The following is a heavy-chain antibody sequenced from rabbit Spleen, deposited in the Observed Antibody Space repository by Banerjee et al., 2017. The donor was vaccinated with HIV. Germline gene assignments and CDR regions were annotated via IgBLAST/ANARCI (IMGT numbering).Heavy chain of an antibody. CDR2: INSFSGRP. D-gene: IGHD1-1*01. Sequence: QSLEESGGGLVQPGGSLTLPCTASGFSFNDDYVMCWVRQAPGKGLEWIACINSFSGRPVYATWVNGRFTISKASWTTVTLHMTGLTAADTATYFCARDLPGVIGWNFNLWGPGTLVTVS. CDR3: ARDLPGVIGWNFNL. CDR1: GFSFNDDYV. V-gene: IGHV1S40*01. J-gene: IGHJ4*01.